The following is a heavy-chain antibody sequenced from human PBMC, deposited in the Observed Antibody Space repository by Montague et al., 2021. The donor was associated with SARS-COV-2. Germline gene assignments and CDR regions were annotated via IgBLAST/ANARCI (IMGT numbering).Heavy chain of an antibody. CDR2: MHYSCSR. J-gene: IGHJ4*02. CDR1: GGSITGYF. CDR3: ARVRFSSSWYYLDY. D-gene: IGHD6-13*01. Sequence: SETLSLTCTISGGSITGYFWTWIWQPPGRGLEWEGHMHYSCSRKSNPSLASRVPMSIDTSESQISLHLRSGTAADTGAYYCARVRFSSSWYYLDYWGQGTLVTVSS. V-gene: IGHV4-59*12.